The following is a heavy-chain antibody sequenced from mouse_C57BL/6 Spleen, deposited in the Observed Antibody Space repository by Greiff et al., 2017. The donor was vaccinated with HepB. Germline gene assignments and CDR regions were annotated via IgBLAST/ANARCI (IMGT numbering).Heavy chain of an antibody. CDR2: IYPSDSET. D-gene: IGHD3-2*02. CDR3: ARSGGIDAFAY. J-gene: IGHJ3*01. V-gene: IGHV1-61*01. CDR1: GYTFTSYW. Sequence: QVQLKQPGAELVRPGSSVKLSCKASGYTFTSYWMDWVKQRPGQGLEWIGNIYPSDSETHYNQKFKDKATLTVDKSSSTAYMQLSSLTSEDSAVYYCARSGGIDAFAYWGQGTLVTVSA.